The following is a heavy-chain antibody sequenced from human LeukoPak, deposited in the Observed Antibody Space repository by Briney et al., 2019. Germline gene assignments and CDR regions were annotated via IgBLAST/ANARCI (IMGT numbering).Heavy chain of an antibody. J-gene: IGHJ3*02. CDR2: IKQDGSEK. Sequence: GGSLRLSCAASGFTFSSYWMSWVRQAPGKGLEWVANIKQDGSEKYYVDSVKGRFTISRDNAKNSLYLQMNSLRAEDTAVYYCARDHRGVLLWFGELIGDAFDIWGQGTMVTVSS. V-gene: IGHV3-7*01. CDR1: GFTFSSYW. D-gene: IGHD3-10*01. CDR3: ARDHRGVLLWFGELIGDAFDI.